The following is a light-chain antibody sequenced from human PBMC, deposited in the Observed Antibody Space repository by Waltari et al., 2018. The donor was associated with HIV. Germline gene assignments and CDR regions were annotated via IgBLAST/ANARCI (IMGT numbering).Light chain of an antibody. V-gene: IGLV2-23*02. J-gene: IGLJ1*01. CDR2: EVT. CDR3: CSCPRSGILYV. Sequence: QSALTQPASVSGSPGQSITISCTGTSSNVGSDDLVSWYQHHPGEAPKLIIYEVTKRPSGVSHRFSGSKSGNTASLTISGLQAEDEADYYCCSCPRSGILYVFGTGTKVTVL. CDR1: SSNVGSDDL.